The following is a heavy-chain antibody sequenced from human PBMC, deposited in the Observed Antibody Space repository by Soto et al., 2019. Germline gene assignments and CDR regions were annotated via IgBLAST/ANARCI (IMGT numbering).Heavy chain of an antibody. J-gene: IGHJ3*02. CDR3: ARFTNMIVVVIGAFDI. CDR1: GYTFTGYY. V-gene: IGHV1-2*04. D-gene: IGHD3-22*01. Sequence: GASVKVSCKASGYTFTGYYMHWVRQAPGQGLEWMGWINPNSGGTNYAQKFQGWVTMTRDTSISTAYMELSRLRSDDTAVYYCARFTNMIVVVIGAFDIWGQGTMVTVSS. CDR2: INPNSGGT.